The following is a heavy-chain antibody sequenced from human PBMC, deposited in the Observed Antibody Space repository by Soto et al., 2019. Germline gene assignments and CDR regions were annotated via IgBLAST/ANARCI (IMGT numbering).Heavy chain of an antibody. V-gene: IGHV3-11*01. CDR2: ISNSGSTI. CDR3: ARLPYPWGWYDP. CDR1: GFTFSDHY. J-gene: IGHJ5*02. D-gene: IGHD3-16*01. Sequence: GGSLRLSCTASGFTFSDHYMGWIRQAPGKGLEWIAYISNSGSTIYYTDSVKGRFTISRDNAKNSLYLQMNSLRAEDAAVYYCARLPYPWGWYDPWGQGTLVTVS.